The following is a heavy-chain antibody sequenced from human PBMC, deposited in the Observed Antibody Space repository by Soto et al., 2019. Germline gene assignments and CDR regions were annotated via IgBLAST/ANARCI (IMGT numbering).Heavy chain of an antibody. CDR3: ARLGSIAAAGTPDY. J-gene: IGHJ4*02. CDR2: VSGDGGAK. Sequence: PGGSLTLSCAASGFTFSDYYMSWMSLAPEKGLEWVSYVSGDGGAKTYADSVKGRFSISRDNAKNSLYLLMNSLRAEDTAVYYCARLGSIAAAGTPDYWGQGTLVTVSS. D-gene: IGHD6-13*01. V-gene: IGHV3-11*01. CDR1: GFTFSDYY.